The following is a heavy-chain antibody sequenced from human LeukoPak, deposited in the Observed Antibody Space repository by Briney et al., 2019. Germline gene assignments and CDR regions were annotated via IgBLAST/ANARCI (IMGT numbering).Heavy chain of an antibody. Sequence: GSSVKVSCKASGGTFSSYAISWVRQAPGQGLEWMGWISAYNGNTNYAQKLQGRVTMTTDTSTTTAYMELRSLTSDDTAVYYCARAPGYGDLFDYWGQGTLVTVSS. CDR2: ISAYNGNT. CDR1: GGTFSSYA. CDR3: ARAPGYGDLFDY. D-gene: IGHD4-17*01. J-gene: IGHJ4*02. V-gene: IGHV1-18*01.